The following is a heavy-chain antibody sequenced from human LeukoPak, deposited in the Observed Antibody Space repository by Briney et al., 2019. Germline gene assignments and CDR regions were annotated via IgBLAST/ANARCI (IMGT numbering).Heavy chain of an antibody. D-gene: IGHD1-26*01. CDR1: GFTFSYAW. Sequence: KPGGSLRLSCTASGFTFSYAWMTWVRQGPGKGLEWVGHISVRSDGGTTDYAAPVKGRFTISRDDSKNTLYLQMDSLQTEDTAVYYCASLVGFSLYYWGQGTLVTVSS. CDR2: ISVRSDGGTT. V-gene: IGHV3-15*01. J-gene: IGHJ4*02. CDR3: ASLVGFSLYY.